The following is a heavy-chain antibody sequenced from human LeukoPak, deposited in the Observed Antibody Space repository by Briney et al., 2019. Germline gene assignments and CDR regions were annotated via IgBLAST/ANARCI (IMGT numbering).Heavy chain of an antibody. D-gene: IGHD3-22*01. Sequence: PSETLSLTCTVSGGSISSYYWSWIRQPPGKGPEWIGYIYYSGSSNYNPSLKSRVTMSVDTSKNQFSLKLSSVTAADTAVYYCARGHYDSSGYWLSYFDYWGQGSLVTVSS. J-gene: IGHJ4*02. V-gene: IGHV4-59*01. CDR1: GGSISSYY. CDR2: IYYSGSS. CDR3: ARGHYDSSGYWLSYFDY.